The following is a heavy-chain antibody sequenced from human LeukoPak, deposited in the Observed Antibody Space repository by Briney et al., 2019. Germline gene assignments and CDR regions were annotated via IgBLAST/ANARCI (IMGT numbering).Heavy chain of an antibody. V-gene: IGHV3-33*01. Sequence: PGRSLRLSCAASGFTFNRYAMHWVRQAPGKGLEWVAVIAYDGSRAFYADSVKGRFTISRDNSKNTMSVQMDDLRAEDTAVYYCTRYNNDHFDYWGQGTLVTVSS. CDR1: GFTFNRYA. CDR3: TRYNNDHFDY. CDR2: IAYDGSRA. D-gene: IGHD1-14*01. J-gene: IGHJ4*02.